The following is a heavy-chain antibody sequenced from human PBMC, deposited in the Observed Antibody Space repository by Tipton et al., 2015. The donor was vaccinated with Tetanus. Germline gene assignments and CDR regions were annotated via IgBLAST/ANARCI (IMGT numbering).Heavy chain of an antibody. CDR2: VHPSGST. CDR3: ARGGSYHTPPGY. V-gene: IGHV4-34*09. Sequence: TLSLTCAVYGGSFSNYYWTWIRQPPGKGLEWIGEVHPSGSTSSNPSLESRVTISVDTSKNQFSLKLSSVTAADTAVYYCARGGSYHTPPGYWGQGTLVTVSS. J-gene: IGHJ4*02. CDR1: GGSFSNYY. D-gene: IGHD1-26*01.